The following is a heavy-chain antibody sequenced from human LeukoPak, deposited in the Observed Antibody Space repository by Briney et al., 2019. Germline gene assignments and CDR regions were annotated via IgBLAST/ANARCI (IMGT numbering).Heavy chain of an antibody. CDR3: ASASIAARANWFVP. Sequence: SETLSLTCTVSGGSIISYYCNWIRQPPGKGLEWIGYIYSSGSANYSPSLKSRVTISVDTSKNQFSLKLSSVTAADTAVYYCASASIAARANWFVPWGQGTLVTISS. CDR2: IYSSGSA. J-gene: IGHJ5*02. CDR1: GGSIISYY. D-gene: IGHD6-6*01. V-gene: IGHV4-59*08.